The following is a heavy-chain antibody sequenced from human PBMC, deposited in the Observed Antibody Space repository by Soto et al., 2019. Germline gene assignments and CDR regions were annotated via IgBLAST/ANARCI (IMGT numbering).Heavy chain of an antibody. J-gene: IGHJ4*02. CDR1: GFSLSTSGVG. CDR3: AQKGGGDRILDY. Sequence: QITLKESGPTLMKPTQTLTLTCTFSGFSLSTSGVGVGWIRQPPGKALEWLAIVYWDDSKRYSPSLKSRLTITKDTSKNQGVLTKTNMDPVDTATYYWAQKGGGDRILDYWGQGTLVTVSS. V-gene: IGHV2-5*02. D-gene: IGHD3-16*01. CDR2: VYWDDSK.